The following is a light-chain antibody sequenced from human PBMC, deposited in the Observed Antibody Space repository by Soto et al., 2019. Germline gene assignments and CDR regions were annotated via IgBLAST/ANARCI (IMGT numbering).Light chain of an antibody. Sequence: IVMTQSPATLSVSPGERATLSCRASQSISTNLAWYQQKPGQAPRLLIYGASTRATGIPDRFSGSGSGTDFTLTISRPEPEDFAVYYCQQYGSSPPITFGQGTRLEIK. V-gene: IGKV3-20*01. CDR3: QQYGSSPPIT. J-gene: IGKJ5*01. CDR1: QSISTN. CDR2: GAS.